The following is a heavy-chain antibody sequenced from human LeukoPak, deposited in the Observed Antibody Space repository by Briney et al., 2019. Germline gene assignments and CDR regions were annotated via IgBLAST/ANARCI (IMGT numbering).Heavy chain of an antibody. CDR2: ISSTSRTI. J-gene: IGHJ4*02. D-gene: IGHD1/OR15-1a*01. CDR1: GFTFSNYS. Sequence: GGSLRLSCVASGFTFSNYSMNWVRQAPGKGLEWVSYISSTSRTIYYVDSVKGRFTASRDNAKNSLYLQMNSLRAEDTAVYYCATSTTFDYWGRGTLVTVSS. V-gene: IGHV3-48*01. CDR3: ATSTTFDY.